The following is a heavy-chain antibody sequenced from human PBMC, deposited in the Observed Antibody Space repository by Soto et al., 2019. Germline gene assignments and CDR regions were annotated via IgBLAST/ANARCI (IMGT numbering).Heavy chain of an antibody. CDR2: TYTGGYT. D-gene: IGHD6-6*01. J-gene: IGHJ4*01. CDR3: ARAREPEYSSSIFFDY. CDR1: GFIVSDNY. V-gene: IGHV3-53*01. Sequence: PGGSLRLSCAASGFIVSDNYINWVRQAPGKGLEWVSVTYTGGYTYYADSVKGRFTISRDNSKNKIFLELNGLTVDDTAVYYCARAREPEYSSSIFFDYWGRGTEVTVSS.